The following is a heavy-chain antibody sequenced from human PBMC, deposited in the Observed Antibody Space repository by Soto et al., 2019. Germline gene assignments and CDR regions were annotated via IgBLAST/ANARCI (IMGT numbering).Heavy chain of an antibody. D-gene: IGHD2-15*01. CDR2: IWYDGSHT. CDR3: VRGGGGSYCSGGSCFLDY. Sequence: QVQLVESGGGVVQPGRSLRLSCAASGFTFSYYGLHWVRQAPGKGLEWVAVIWYDGSHTYYADSVKGRFTISRDNSKNMLYLQMNSLRAEDTAVYYCVRGGGGSYCSGGSCFLDYWGQGALVTVSS. CDR1: GFTFSYYG. J-gene: IGHJ4*02. V-gene: IGHV3-33*01.